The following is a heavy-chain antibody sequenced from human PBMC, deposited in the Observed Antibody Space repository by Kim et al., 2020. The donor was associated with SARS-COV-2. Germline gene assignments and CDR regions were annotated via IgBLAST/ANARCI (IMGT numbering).Heavy chain of an antibody. Sequence: SETLSLTCAVSGGSISSSNWWSWVRQPPGKGLEWIGEIYHSGSTNYNPSLKSRVTISVDKSKNQFSLKLSSVTAADTAVYYCARLDSSGYAPFDYWGQGTLVTVSS. CDR2: IYHSGST. D-gene: IGHD6-19*01. CDR3: ARLDSSGYAPFDY. CDR1: GGSISSSNW. V-gene: IGHV4-4*02. J-gene: IGHJ4*02.